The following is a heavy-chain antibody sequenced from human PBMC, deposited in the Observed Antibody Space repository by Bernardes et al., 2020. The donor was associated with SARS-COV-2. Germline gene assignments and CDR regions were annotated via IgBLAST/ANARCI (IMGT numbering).Heavy chain of an antibody. CDR2: IDYSGGST. CDR3: AKEPERSGTSYYFDY. D-gene: IGHD1-26*01. CDR1: GFTFSTYA. Sequence: GGSLRLSRAASGFTFSTYAMSWVRQAPGKGLDWVSTIDYSGGSTYYADSVKGRFTISRDNSKNMLFLQMKSLRADDTAVYYCAKEPERSGTSYYFDYWGQGTLVTVSS. V-gene: IGHV3-23*01. J-gene: IGHJ4*02.